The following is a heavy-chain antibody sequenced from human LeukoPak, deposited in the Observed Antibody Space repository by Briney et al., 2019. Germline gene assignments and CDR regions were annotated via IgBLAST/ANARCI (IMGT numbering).Heavy chain of an antibody. J-gene: IGHJ4*02. CDR1: GGSISSSSYY. V-gene: IGHV4-39*01. Sequence: PSETLSLTCTVSGGSISSSSYYWGWIRQPPGKGLEWIGSIYYSGSTYYNPSLKSRVTISVDTSKNQFSLKLSSVTAADTAVYYCARLRAVEHDYWGQGTLVTVSS. D-gene: IGHD6-19*01. CDR2: IYYSGST. CDR3: ARLRAVEHDY.